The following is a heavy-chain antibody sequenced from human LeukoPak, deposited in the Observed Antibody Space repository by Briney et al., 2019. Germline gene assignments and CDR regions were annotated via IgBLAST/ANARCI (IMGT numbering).Heavy chain of an antibody. CDR3: AKDHRRQQLSIDY. J-gene: IGHJ4*02. D-gene: IGHD6-13*01. V-gene: IGHV3-23*01. CDR1: GFTFSSYA. Sequence: PGGSLRLSCPACGFTFSSYAMSWVRQAPRKGLEWVSAISGSGGSTYYADSVKGRFTISRDNSKNTLYLQMNSLRAEDTAVYYCAKDHRRQQLSIDYWGQGTLVTVSS. CDR2: ISGSGGST.